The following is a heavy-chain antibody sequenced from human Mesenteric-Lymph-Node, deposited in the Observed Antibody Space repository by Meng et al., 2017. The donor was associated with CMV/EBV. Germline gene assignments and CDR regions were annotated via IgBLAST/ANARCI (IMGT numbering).Heavy chain of an antibody. CDR1: GASIGSGGYY. V-gene: IGHV4-31*02. D-gene: IGHD3-10*01. Sequence: VSGASIGSGGYYWRWIRQHPGKGLEWIGSIFYSGNTYYNPALKSRVTLSVDTSKNEFSVKLTSVTAADTAVYYCVRDYGSGTGTFDFWGQGSLVTVSS. CDR2: IFYSGNT. CDR3: VRDYGSGTGTFDF. J-gene: IGHJ4*02.